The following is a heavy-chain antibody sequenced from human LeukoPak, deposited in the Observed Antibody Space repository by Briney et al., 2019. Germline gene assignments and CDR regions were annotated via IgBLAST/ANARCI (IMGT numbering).Heavy chain of an antibody. J-gene: IGHJ4*02. D-gene: IGHD6-19*01. CDR3: ARRAVAGTGSFDY. CDR1: GGSISSYY. Sequence: SETLSLTCTVSGGSISSYYWSWIRQPPGKGLEWIGYIYYSGSTNYNPSLKSRVTISVDTSKNQFSLKLSSVTAADTAVYYCARRAVAGTGSFDYWGQGTLVTVSS. V-gene: IGHV4-59*01. CDR2: IYYSGST.